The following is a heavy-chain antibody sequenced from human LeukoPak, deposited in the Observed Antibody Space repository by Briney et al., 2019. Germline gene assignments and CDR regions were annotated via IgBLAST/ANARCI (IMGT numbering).Heavy chain of an antibody. CDR2: ISYDENYR. J-gene: IGHJ5*02. V-gene: IGHV3-30*18. CDR3: AKDLRALRGSGGPYVDT. Sequence: GRSLRLSCAASGFSFGTYGMHWVRQAPGKGLEWVALISYDENYRNYADSVRGRFSLSRDTSRNTLFLHMNGLRAEDTAVYYCAKDLRALRGSGGPYVDTWGQGTLVTVSS. D-gene: IGHD3-10*01. CDR1: GFSFGTYG.